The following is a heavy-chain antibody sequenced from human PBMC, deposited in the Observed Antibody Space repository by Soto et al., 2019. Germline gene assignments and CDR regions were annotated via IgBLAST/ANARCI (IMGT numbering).Heavy chain of an antibody. CDR2: IYHSGST. CDR1: GGSFSGYY. J-gene: IGHJ5*02. CDR3: ARVPSS. Sequence: PSETLSLTCAVYGGSFSGYYWTWIRQPPGKGLEWIGEIYHSGSTNYNPSLKSRVTISVDRSKNQLSLKLSSVTAADTAVYYCARVPSSWGEGTLVTVS. V-gene: IGHV4-34*01.